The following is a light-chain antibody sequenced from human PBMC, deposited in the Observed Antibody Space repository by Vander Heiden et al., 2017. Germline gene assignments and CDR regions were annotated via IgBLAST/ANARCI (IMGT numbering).Light chain of an antibody. CDR1: QSISSY. CDR2: AAS. V-gene: IGKV1-39*01. CDR3: QQIYSNSMYT. J-gene: IGKJ2*01. Sequence: DIQMTQSPSSLSASVGDRVTITCRASQSISSYLNWYQQKPGKAPKLLIYAASSLQSGVPSRFSGSGSGTDFTLTISSLQPEDFATYYCQQIYSNSMYTFGQGTKLEIK.